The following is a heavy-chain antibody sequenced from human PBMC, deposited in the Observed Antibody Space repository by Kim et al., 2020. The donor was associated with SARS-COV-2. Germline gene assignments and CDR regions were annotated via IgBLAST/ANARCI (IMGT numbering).Heavy chain of an antibody. CDR2: IWPDDSDT. CDR3: VRQYSTKKMYFDF. J-gene: IGHJ4*02. CDR1: GYSFVSHW. V-gene: IGHV5-51*01. Sequence: GESLKISCKGSGYSFVSHWIAWVRQMPGKGLEWMGIIWPDDSDTRYSPSFQGQVTISADKSISTAYLQWSSLKASDTAMYFCVRQYSTKKMYFDFWGQGTLVTVS. D-gene: IGHD2-2*01.